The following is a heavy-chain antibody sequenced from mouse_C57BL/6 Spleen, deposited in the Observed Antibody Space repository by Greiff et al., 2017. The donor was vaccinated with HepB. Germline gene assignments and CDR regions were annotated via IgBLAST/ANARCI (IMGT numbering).Heavy chain of an antibody. CDR3: ARGGNWGGGGYFDD. Sequence: QVQLQQSGAELVKPGASVKISCKASGYAFSCYWMNWVKQRPGKGLEWIGQIYPGDGDTNYNGKFKGKATLTADKSSSTAYMQLSSLTSEAAAVYGGARGGNWGGGGYFDDWGKGTTLTVSS. CDR1: GYAFSCYW. D-gene: IGHD4-1*01. J-gene: IGHJ2*01. CDR2: IYPGDGDT. V-gene: IGHV1-80*01.